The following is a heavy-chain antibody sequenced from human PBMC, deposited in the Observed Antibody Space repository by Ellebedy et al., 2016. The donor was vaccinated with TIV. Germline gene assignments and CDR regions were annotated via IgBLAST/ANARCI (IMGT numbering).Heavy chain of an antibody. CDR3: ARGGSSGSSDY. CDR2: ISSDGSNK. D-gene: IGHD3-10*01. J-gene: IGHJ4*02. V-gene: IGHV3-30*03. Sequence: GESLKISXVASGFTFRSHGIYWVRQAPGKGLEWVAVISSDGSNKYYADSVKGRFTISRDNPKNTLYLQMNSLRTDDMAVYYCARGGSSGSSDYWGQGTLVTVSS. CDR1: GFTFRSHG.